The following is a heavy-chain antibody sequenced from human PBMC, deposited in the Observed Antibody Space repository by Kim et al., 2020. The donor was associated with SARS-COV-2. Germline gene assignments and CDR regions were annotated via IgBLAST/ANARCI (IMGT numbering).Heavy chain of an antibody. D-gene: IGHD2-8*01. V-gene: IGHV5-51*01. J-gene: IGHJ6*02. CDR1: GYSFSNFW. CDR2: VYPGDSDA. Sequence: GESLKISCKGSGYSFSNFWIVWVRQMPGKGLEVMGIVYPGDSDARYTPSFQGQVIISADKSISTAYLQWSSLKASDTAMYYCTRLTWGAGMVFPKEYREGRKGLDVWGQGTTVTVSS. CDR3: TRLTWGAGMVFPKEYREGRKGLDV.